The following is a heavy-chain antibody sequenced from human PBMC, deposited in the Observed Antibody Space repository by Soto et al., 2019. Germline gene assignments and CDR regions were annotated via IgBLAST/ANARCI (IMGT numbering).Heavy chain of an antibody. V-gene: IGHV4-31*03. CDR2: IYHSGST. CDR1: GDSISRGGYY. D-gene: IGHD3-10*01. J-gene: IGHJ5*01. CDR3: VRDGTGEYGLGGFDP. Sequence: QVQLQESGPGLVKPSQTLSLTCTVSGDSISRGGYYYNWIRQLPGKGLEWIGYIYHSGSTNYNPSLTGRVNIPVDTSKNPMSLELRSVTAADTAVYYCVRDGTGEYGLGGFDPWGQGTLVTVSS.